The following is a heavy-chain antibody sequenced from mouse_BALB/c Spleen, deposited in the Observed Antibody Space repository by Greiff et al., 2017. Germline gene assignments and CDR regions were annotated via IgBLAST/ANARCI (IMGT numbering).Heavy chain of an antibody. Sequence: VKLVESGPGLVQPSQSLSITCTVSGFSLTSYGVHWVRQSPGKGLEWLGVIWSGGSTDYNAAFISRLSISKDNSKSQVFFKMNSLQANDTAIYYCARNYGNYPAWFAYWGQGTLVTVSA. CDR3: ARNYGNYPAWFAY. V-gene: IGHV2-2*02. CDR1: GFSLTSYG. D-gene: IGHD2-1*01. CDR2: IWSGGST. J-gene: IGHJ3*01.